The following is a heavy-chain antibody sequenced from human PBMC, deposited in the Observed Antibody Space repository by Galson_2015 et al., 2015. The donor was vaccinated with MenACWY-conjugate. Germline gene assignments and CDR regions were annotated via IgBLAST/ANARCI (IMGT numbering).Heavy chain of an antibody. D-gene: IGHD3-3*01. Sequence: SLRLSCAASGFTFSAYYMSWIRHTPGKGLEWVSYISSNNRDTNYAESVRGRFTISRDNDKNLLYLQMNSLRAEDTAVYYCARGGVTILGVVLYGMDVWGQGTTVTVSS. CDR3: ARGGVTILGVVLYGMDV. J-gene: IGHJ6*02. CDR1: GFTFSAYY. V-gene: IGHV3-11*06. CDR2: ISSNNRDT.